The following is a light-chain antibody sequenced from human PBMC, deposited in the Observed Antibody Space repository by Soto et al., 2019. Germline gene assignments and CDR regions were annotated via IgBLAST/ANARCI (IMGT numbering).Light chain of an antibody. Sequence: QSALTQPASVSGSPGQSITISCTGTSSDVGGYNFVSWYQHHPGKAPKLMIYDVSNRPSGVSNRVSGSTSGNTASLTISGLQAEDEADYYCSSYTSSSTLVFGGGTKLTVL. CDR3: SSYTSSSTLV. CDR1: SSDVGGYNF. J-gene: IGLJ2*01. CDR2: DVS. V-gene: IGLV2-14*03.